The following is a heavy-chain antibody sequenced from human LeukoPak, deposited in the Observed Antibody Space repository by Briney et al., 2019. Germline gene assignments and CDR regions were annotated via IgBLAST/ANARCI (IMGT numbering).Heavy chain of an antibody. CDR2: IWYDGSNK. Sequence: GGSLRLSCAASGFTFSSYGMHWVRQAPGKGLEWVAVIWYDGSNKYYADSVKGRFTISRDNSKNTLYLQMNSLRAEDTAVYYCAKDYYDSSGYYYVSIWFDPWGQGTLVTVSS. CDR1: GFTFSSYG. J-gene: IGHJ5*02. D-gene: IGHD3-22*01. CDR3: AKDYYDSSGYYYVSIWFDP. V-gene: IGHV3-33*06.